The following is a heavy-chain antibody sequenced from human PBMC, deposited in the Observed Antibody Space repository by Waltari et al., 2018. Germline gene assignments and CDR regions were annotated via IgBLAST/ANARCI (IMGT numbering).Heavy chain of an antibody. CDR1: GGPFSSYA. V-gene: IGHV3-23*04. J-gene: IGHJ3*02. Sequence: VQLVQSGAEVKKPGSSVKVSCKASGGPFSSYAISWVRQAPGKGLEWVAGMSGSGGRTDKADAGKGRFTISRDNDKNTRYLQMNSLRAEDTAVDYCATALGELLGQGAFDIWGQGTMVTVSS. CDR3: ATALGELLGQGAFDI. CDR2: MSGSGGRT. D-gene: IGHD1-26*01.